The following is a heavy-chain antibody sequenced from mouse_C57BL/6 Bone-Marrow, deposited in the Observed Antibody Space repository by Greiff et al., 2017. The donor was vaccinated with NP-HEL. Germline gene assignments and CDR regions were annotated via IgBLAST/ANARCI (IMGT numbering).Heavy chain of an antibody. V-gene: IGHV1-55*01. CDR3: ALIYYDYDEWFAY. Sequence: QVQLQQPGAELVKPGASVKMSCKASGYTFTSYWITWVKQRPGQGLEWIGDIYPGSGSTNYNEKFKSKATLTVDTSSSTAYMQLSSLTSEDSAVYYCALIYYDYDEWFAYWGQGTLVTVSA. CDR2: IYPGSGST. D-gene: IGHD2-4*01. J-gene: IGHJ3*01. CDR1: GYTFTSYW.